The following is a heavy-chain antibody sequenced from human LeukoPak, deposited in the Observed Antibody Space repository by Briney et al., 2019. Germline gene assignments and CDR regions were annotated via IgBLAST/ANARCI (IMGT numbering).Heavy chain of an antibody. D-gene: IGHD6-13*01. V-gene: IGHV4-4*02. CDR3: ARVTRSSSWQPYYYYYMDV. Sequence: KASETLSLTCAVSGGSISSSNWWSWVRQPPGKGLEWIGEIYHSGSTNYNPSLKSRVTISVDKSKNQFSLKLSSVTAADTAVYYCARVTRSSSWQPYYYYYMDVWGKGTTVTVSS. J-gene: IGHJ6*03. CDR1: GGSISSSNW. CDR2: IYHSGST.